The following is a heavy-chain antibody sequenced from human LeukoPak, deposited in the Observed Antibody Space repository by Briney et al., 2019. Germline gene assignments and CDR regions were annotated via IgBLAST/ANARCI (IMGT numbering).Heavy chain of an antibody. D-gene: IGHD3-10*01. J-gene: IGHJ4*02. CDR3: AREEQSVGPYFDY. Sequence: SETLSLTCTVSGGSISSYYWSWIRQPPGKGLEWIGYIYYSGSTNYNPSLKSRVTISVDTSKNQFSLRLSSVTAADTALYFCAREEQSVGPYFDYWGQGILVTVSS. V-gene: IGHV4-59*01. CDR2: IYYSGST. CDR1: GGSISSYY.